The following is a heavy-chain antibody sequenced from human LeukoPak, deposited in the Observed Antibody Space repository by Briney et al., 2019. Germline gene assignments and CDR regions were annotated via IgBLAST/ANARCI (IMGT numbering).Heavy chain of an antibody. CDR2: IYYSGST. Sequence: SETLSLTCTVSGGSISSSSYYWGWIRQPPGKGLEWIGNIYYSGSTYYNPSLKSRVTISVDTSKNQFSLKLSSVTAADTAVYYCARSVAGDSSGYYSGQFDYWGQGTLVTVSS. D-gene: IGHD3-22*01. J-gene: IGHJ4*02. CDR3: ARSVAGDSSGYYSGQFDY. CDR1: GGSISSSSYY. V-gene: IGHV4-39*07.